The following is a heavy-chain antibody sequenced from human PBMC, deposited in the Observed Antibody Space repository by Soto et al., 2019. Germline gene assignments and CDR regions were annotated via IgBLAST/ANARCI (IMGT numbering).Heavy chain of an antibody. D-gene: IGHD3-22*01. CDR3: AKDRNYYDSSGYDY. V-gene: IGHV3-23*01. J-gene: IGHJ4*02. Sequence: LRLSCAASGFTFNSYAMSWVRQAPGKGLEWVSTIIGSGGSTYYADSVTGRFSVSRDNSKNTLYLQMNSLRAEDTAVYYCAKDRNYYDSSGYDYWGQGTLVTVSS. CDR1: GFTFNSYA. CDR2: IIGSGGST.